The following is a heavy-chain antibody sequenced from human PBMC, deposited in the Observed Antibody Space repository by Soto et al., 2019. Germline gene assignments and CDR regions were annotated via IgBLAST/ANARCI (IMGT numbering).Heavy chain of an antibody. V-gene: IGHV3-33*01. D-gene: IGHD3-22*01. CDR1: RFTFSSYG. CDR3: ARDLKAYYDSSGYYYDDAFDI. Sequence: GGSLRLSCAASRFTFSSYGMHWVRQAPGKGLEWVAVIWYDGSNKYYADSVKGRFTISRDNSKNTLYLQMNSLRAEDTAVYYCARDLKAYYDSSGYYYDDAFDIWGQGTMVTVSS. CDR2: IWYDGSNK. J-gene: IGHJ3*02.